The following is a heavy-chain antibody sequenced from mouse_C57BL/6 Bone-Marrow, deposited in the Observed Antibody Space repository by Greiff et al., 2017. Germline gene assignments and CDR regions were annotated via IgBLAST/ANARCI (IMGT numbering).Heavy chain of an antibody. CDR1: GFTFSDFY. V-gene: IGHV7-1*01. Sequence: VQLVESGGGLVQSGRSLRLSCATSGFTFSDFYMEWVRQAPGKGLEWIAASRNKANDYTTEYSASVKGRFIVSRDTSQSILYLQMNALRAEDTAIYYCARDDYDGGDYAMDYWGQGTSVTVSS. J-gene: IGHJ4*01. D-gene: IGHD2-4*01. CDR3: ARDDYDGGDYAMDY. CDR2: SRNKANDYTT.